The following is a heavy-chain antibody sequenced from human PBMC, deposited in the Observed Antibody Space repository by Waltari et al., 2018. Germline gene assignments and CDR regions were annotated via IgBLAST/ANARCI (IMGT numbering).Heavy chain of an antibody. CDR2: IYSGGST. D-gene: IGHD3-3*01. V-gene: IGHV3-53*01. J-gene: IGHJ4*02. Sequence: EVQLVESGGGLIQPGGSLRLSWAVSGFTVMNNHMSWVRQAPGKGLEWVSVIYSGGSTYYADSVKGRFTISRDSSENTVYLQMSSLRAEDTALYYCARFDFRTGSYYWGQGTLVTVSS. CDR3: ARFDFRTGSYY. CDR1: GFTVMNNH.